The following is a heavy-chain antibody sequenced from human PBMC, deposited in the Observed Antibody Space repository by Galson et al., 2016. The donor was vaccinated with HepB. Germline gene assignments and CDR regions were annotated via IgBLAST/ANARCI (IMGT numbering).Heavy chain of an antibody. D-gene: IGHD3-10*01. V-gene: IGHV3-30*18. J-gene: IGHJ6*02. CDR3: AKDLWADYDGSGRDTQKYGMDV. CDR1: GFIFSSYA. CDR2: MSFDGTNK. Sequence: LRLSCAASGFIFSSYAMHWVRQAPGKGLEWVSGMSFDGTNKYYAGSVKGRFTISRDKSKNTLYLQMNSLRAEDTAVYYCAKDLWADYDGSGRDTQKYGMDVWGQGTTVIVSS.